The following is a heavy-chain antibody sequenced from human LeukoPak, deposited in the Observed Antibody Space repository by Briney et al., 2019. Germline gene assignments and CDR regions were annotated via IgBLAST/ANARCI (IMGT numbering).Heavy chain of an antibody. V-gene: IGHV1-69*13. CDR3: ARLGGVYGSGSYYFDY. Sequence: SVKVSCKASGGTFSSYAISWVRQAPGQGLEWMGGIIPIFGTANYAQKFQGRVTITADESTSTAYMELSSLRSEDTAVYYCARLGGVYGSGSYYFDYWGQGTLVTVSS. J-gene: IGHJ4*02. CDR1: GGTFSSYA. CDR2: IIPIFGTA. D-gene: IGHD3-10*01.